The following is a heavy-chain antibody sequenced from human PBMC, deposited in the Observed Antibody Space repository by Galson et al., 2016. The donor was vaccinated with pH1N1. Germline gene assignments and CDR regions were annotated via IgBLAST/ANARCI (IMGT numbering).Heavy chain of an antibody. D-gene: IGHD4-17*01. Sequence: SVKVSCKASGGTFSSYAISWVRQAPGQGLEWMGRIIPILGTSNYAQKFQGRVTITADESTSTAYMELSSLRYGDTAVYYCARGGYVDYTDYMDVWGKGTTVTVSS. CDR3: ARGGYVDYTDYMDV. CDR2: IIPILGTS. CDR1: GGTFSSYA. J-gene: IGHJ6*03. V-gene: IGHV1-69*11.